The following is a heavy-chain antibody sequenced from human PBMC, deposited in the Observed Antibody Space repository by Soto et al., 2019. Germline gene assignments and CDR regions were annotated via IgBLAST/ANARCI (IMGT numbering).Heavy chain of an antibody. D-gene: IGHD1-20*01. Sequence: ASLKGSCQASGFTLTPYGISWVRQGPGQGLECMGWISAYNGNTNYAQKLQGRVTMTTDTSTSTAYMELRSLRSGDTAVYYCARDCITGTTDYSDYWGQGTLVTVSS. CDR3: ARDCITGTTDYSDY. V-gene: IGHV1-18*01. CDR1: GFTLTPYG. CDR2: ISAYNGNT. J-gene: IGHJ4*02.